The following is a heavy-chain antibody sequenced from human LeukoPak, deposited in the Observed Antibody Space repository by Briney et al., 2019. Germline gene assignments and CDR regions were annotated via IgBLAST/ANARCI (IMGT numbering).Heavy chain of an antibody. J-gene: IGHJ5*02. CDR2: IYPGDSDT. CDR3: ARRADFWSGSESDRHKYNWFDP. D-gene: IGHD3-3*01. CDR1: GYSFTSYW. V-gene: IGHV5-51*01. Sequence: GESLKISCKGSGYSFTSYWIGWVRQMPGKGLEWMGIIYPGDSDTRYSPSFQGQVTISADKSISTAYLQWSSLKASDTAMYYCARRADFWSGSESDRHKYNWFDPWGQGTLVTVSS.